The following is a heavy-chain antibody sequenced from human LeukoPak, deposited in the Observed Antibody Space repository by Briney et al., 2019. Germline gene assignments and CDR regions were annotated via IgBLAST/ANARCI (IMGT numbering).Heavy chain of an antibody. D-gene: IGHD3-3*02. V-gene: IGHV3-23*01. Sequence: PGGSLRLSCAASGFTVSSYAMSWVRHPPGKGLEWVSAISGSGGSTYYADSVKGRFTISRDNSNNTLYLQMNSLRADETAVYYCSKEPSKHFWFDPWGQGTLVTVSS. CDR1: GFTVSSYA. CDR2: ISGSGGST. CDR3: SKEPSKHFWFDP. J-gene: IGHJ5*02.